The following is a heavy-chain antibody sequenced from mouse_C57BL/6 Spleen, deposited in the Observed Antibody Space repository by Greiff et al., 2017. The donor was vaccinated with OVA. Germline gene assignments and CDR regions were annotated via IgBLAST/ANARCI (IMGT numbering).Heavy chain of an antibody. CDR2: INPNTGGT. J-gene: IGHJ4*01. CDR3: ARYDYDAMDY. V-gene: IGHV1-26*01. CDR1: GYTFTDYY. Sequence: VQLQQSGPELVKPGASVKISCKASGYTFTDYYMNWVQQSHGKSLEWIGDINPNTGGTSYNQKFKGKATLTVDKSSSTAYMELRSLTSEDSAVYYCARYDYDAMDYWGQGTSVTVSS.